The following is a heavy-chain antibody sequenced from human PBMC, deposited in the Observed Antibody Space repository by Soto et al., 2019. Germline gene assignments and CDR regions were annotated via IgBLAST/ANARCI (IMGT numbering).Heavy chain of an antibody. CDR1: RGCLSGYY. CDR3: ARSGSYDFWSGYFRGYYGMDV. J-gene: IGHJ6*02. V-gene: IGHV4-34*01. CDR2: INHSGST. Sequence: PSETLSLTGAVYRGCLSGYYWCGIRQPPGKGLERMGEINHSGSTNYNPSLKSRVTISVDTSKHPFPLKLSSVPAAHTAVYYCARSGSYDFWSGYFRGYYGMDVWGQVTTVTVSS. D-gene: IGHD3-3*01.